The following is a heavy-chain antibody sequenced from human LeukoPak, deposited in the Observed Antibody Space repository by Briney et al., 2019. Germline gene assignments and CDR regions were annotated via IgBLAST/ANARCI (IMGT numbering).Heavy chain of an antibody. CDR2: IYYSGGT. V-gene: IGHV4-61*08. CDR1: GGSIKSGDYD. Sequence: SETLSLTCSVSGGSIKSGDYDWPWIRQPPGKGLEWIGHIYYSGGTNYNPSLKSRVTISVDTSKNQFSLKLSSVTAADTAVYYCAGGPYSGSYYVDYWGQGTLVTVSS. J-gene: IGHJ4*02. D-gene: IGHD1-26*01. CDR3: AGGPYSGSYYVDY.